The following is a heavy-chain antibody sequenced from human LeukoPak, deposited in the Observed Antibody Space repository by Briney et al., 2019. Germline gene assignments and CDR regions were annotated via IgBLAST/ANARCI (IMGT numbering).Heavy chain of an antibody. D-gene: IGHD3-9*01. V-gene: IGHV3-7*05. CDR2: IKQDGSEN. J-gene: IGHJ3*02. CDR1: GFTFGDYW. CDR3: ATYWRHFDWLLSDI. Sequence: GGSLRLSCEASGFTFGDYWMTWVRQAPGKGLEGVANIKQDGSENHYVDSVKGRFTVSRDNAKNSLYLQMNSLRAEDTAVYYCATYWRHFDWLLSDIWGLGTMVTVSS.